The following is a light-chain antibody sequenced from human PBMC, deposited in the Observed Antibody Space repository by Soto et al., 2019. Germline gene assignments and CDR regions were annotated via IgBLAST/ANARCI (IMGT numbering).Light chain of an antibody. J-gene: IGLJ2*01. V-gene: IGLV1-44*01. CDR1: SSNIGSDT. CDR2: SNN. Sequence: QAVVTQPPSASGTPGQRVTISCSGSSSNIGSDTVNWHQQLPGTAPKLLIYSNNQRPSGVPDRFSGSKSGTSASLAISGLQSEDEADYYCASWEDSLDGPVFGGGTKLTVL. CDR3: ASWEDSLDGPV.